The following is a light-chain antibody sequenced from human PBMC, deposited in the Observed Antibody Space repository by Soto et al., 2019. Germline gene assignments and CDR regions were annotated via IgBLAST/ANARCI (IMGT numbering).Light chain of an antibody. Sequence: EIVMTQSPATLSVSPGERAPLSCRASQSVSSNLAWYQQKPGQAPRLLIYGALTRATGVPARFIGSRSCAEYTPPTNSLQSEDFSVYYCQQYNNWPQYTFGQGTKVDIK. V-gene: IGKV3-15*01. J-gene: IGKJ1*01. CDR1: QSVSSN. CDR3: QQYNNWPQYT. CDR2: GAL.